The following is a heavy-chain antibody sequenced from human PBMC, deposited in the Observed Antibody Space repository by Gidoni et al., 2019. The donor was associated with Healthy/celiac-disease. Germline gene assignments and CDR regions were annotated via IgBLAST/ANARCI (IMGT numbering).Heavy chain of an antibody. Sequence: EVQLVESGGGLVQPGRSRRLSCAASGCTFDDYAMHWVRQAPGKGLEWVSGISWNSGSIGYADSVKGRFTISRDNAKNSLYLQMNSLRAEDTALYYCAKGDYGDYVFDYWGQGTLVTVSS. J-gene: IGHJ4*02. CDR3: AKGDYGDYVFDY. CDR2: ISWNSGSI. CDR1: GCTFDDYA. V-gene: IGHV3-9*01. D-gene: IGHD4-17*01.